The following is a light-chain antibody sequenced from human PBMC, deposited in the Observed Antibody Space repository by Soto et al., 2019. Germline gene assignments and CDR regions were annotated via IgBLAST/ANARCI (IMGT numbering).Light chain of an antibody. CDR3: QKYDNLPPT. Sequence: DIQMTQSRSSLSAWVGDRVTSSCQARQDIINYLNWYHQRPRKAPKFMIDNPSNLETGVPSRFSGSGSRPDFTFTLTSLQPEDIATYYCQKYDNLPPTVGQGTRLEI. J-gene: IGKJ5*01. V-gene: IGKV1-33*01. CDR2: NPS. CDR1: QDIINY.